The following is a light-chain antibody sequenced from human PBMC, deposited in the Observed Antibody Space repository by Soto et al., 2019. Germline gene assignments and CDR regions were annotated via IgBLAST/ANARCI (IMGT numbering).Light chain of an antibody. CDR3: QQYGSSFFT. CDR2: GAS. CDR1: QSVSSSY. Sequence: EIVLTQSPGTLSLSPGERATLSCRASQSVSSSYLAWYQQKPGQAPRLLIYGASSRATGIPDRFSGSGSGTDFTLTVSRLAPEDFAVYYCQQYGSSFFTFGGGTKVEIK. J-gene: IGKJ4*01. V-gene: IGKV3-20*01.